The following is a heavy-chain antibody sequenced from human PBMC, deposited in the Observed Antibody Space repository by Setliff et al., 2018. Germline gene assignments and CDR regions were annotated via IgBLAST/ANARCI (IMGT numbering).Heavy chain of an antibody. CDR2: IYSSGST. V-gene: IGHV4-30-4*08. CDR3: AREQWLDPPGYYYMDV. D-gene: IGHD6-19*01. J-gene: IGHJ6*03. CDR1: GGSISDHY. Sequence: PSETLSLTCTVSGGSISDHYMDWVRQAPGKGLEWIGYIYSSGSTYYNPSLKSRVSISVDTSKNQFSLKLSSVTAADTAVYYCAREQWLDPPGYYYMDVWAKGTTVTVSS.